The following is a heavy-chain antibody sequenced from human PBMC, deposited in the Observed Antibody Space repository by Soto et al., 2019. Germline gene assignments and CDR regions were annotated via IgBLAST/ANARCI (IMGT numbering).Heavy chain of an antibody. CDR3: ATELRYLEWFTRPDY. J-gene: IGHJ4*02. D-gene: IGHD3-3*01. V-gene: IGHV3-30*03. CDR1: GFPFSSYG. CDR2: IAYDGSTK. Sequence: GGSLRLSCAASGFPFSSYGMHWVRQAPGKGLEWVVVIAYDGSTKYYADSVRGRFTISRDNSKNTLYLQMNSLRAEDTAVYYCATELRYLEWFTRPDYWGQGTLVTVSS.